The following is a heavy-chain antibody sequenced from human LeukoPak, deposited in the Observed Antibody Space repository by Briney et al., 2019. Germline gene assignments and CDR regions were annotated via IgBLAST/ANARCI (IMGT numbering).Heavy chain of an antibody. J-gene: IGHJ6*03. D-gene: IGHD3-22*01. CDR2: INPSGGT. CDR1: GGSFSGYH. Sequence: ETLSLTCAVYGGSFSGYHWTWIRQSPGKGLEWIGDINPSGGTYYNPSLKSRLTISVDTSKNQFSLKLRSVTAADTAVYYCARGRHDITMIVVVMTSVSYYLDVWGKGTTVTVS. V-gene: IGHV4-34*01. CDR3: ARGRHDITMIVVVMTSVSYYLDV.